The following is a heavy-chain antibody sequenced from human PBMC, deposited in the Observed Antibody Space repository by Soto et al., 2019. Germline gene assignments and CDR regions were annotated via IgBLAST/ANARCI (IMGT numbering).Heavy chain of an antibody. J-gene: IGHJ6*02. CDR2: ISSSSSYI. D-gene: IGHD2-2*01. CDR1: GFTFSSYS. Sequence: PGGSLRLSCAASGFTFSSYSMNWVRQAPGKGLEWVSSISSSSSYIYYADSVKGRFTISRDNSKNTLDLQMNSLIPEDTAVYYCAKEVVEVVPAYYGVDVWGQGTTVTVS. V-gene: IGHV3-21*01. CDR3: AKEVVEVVPAYYGVDV.